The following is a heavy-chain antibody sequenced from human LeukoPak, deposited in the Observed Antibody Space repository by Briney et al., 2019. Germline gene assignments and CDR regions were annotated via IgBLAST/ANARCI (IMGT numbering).Heavy chain of an antibody. Sequence: ASVKVSCKASGYTFTSYAMNWVRQAPGQGLEWMGWINTNTGNPTYAQGFTGRFVFSLDTSVSTAYLQISSLKAEDTAVYYCARDLTTVTTQYFQHWGQGTLVTVSS. CDR1: GYTFTSYA. V-gene: IGHV7-4-1*02. CDR3: ARDLTTVTTQYFQH. D-gene: IGHD4-17*01. J-gene: IGHJ1*01. CDR2: INTNTGNP.